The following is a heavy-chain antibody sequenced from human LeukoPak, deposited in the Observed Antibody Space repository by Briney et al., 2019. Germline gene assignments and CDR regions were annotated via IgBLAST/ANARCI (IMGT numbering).Heavy chain of an antibody. CDR2: INPNGRDT. V-gene: IGHV3-74*01. J-gene: IGHJ4*02. CDR3: ARDPQSAISLDY. CDR1: GFTFGSYW. Sequence: PGGSLRLSCAASGFTFGSYWMHWVRQAPGKGLVWASCINPNGRDTRYADSVKGRFTISRDNAKNTLYLQMNSLRAEDTAVYYCARDPQSAISLDYWGQGALVTVSS. D-gene: IGHD3-3*01.